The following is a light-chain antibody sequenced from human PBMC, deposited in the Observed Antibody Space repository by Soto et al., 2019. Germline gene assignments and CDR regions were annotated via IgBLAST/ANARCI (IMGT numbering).Light chain of an antibody. CDR3: QQYGSSPGWT. J-gene: IGKJ1*01. CDR1: QSVSSSY. Sequence: EIVLTQSRLTLPLSQRERATLSCRASQSVSSSYLAWYQQKPGQAPRLLIYGASSRATGILDRYSGSGSGTDFTLTISRLEPEDFAVYYCQQYGSSPGWTFGQGTKVDI. V-gene: IGKV3-20*01. CDR2: GAS.